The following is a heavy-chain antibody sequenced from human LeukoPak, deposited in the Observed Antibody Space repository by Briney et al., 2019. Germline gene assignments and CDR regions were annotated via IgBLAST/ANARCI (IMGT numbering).Heavy chain of an antibody. D-gene: IGHD6-13*01. CDR3: ARGLMMAVAGRGEFHY. J-gene: IGHJ4*02. Sequence: SETLSLTCTVSGGSISSSSHYWSWIRQPPGKGLEWIASINYSGSTYYNPSLKSRVTISVDTSKNQFSLKLSSVTAADTAVYYCARGLMMAVAGRGEFHYWGQGTLVTVSS. CDR2: INYSGST. CDR1: GGSISSSSHY. V-gene: IGHV4-39*07.